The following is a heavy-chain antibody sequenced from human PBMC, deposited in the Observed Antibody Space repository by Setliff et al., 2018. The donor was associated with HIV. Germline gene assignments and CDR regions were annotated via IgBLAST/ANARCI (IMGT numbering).Heavy chain of an antibody. D-gene: IGHD1-1*01. CDR2: MNPNNGNT. Sequence: GASVKVFCKPSGYTFTAYGLNWVRQATGQGLEWMGWMNPNNGNTGYAEKFQGRVTMTRDTSISTAYMELSSLRSEDTAVYYCAELERRPLFGYYYYGMDVWGQGTTVTVSS. CDR3: AELERRPLFGYYYYGMDV. CDR1: GYTFTAYG. J-gene: IGHJ6*02. V-gene: IGHV1-8*01.